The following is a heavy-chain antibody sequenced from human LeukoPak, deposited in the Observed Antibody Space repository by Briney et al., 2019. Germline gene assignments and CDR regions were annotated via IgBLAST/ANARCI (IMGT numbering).Heavy chain of an antibody. J-gene: IGHJ4*02. Sequence: SETLSLTCTVSGGSISSSSYYWGWIRQPPGKGLEWIGSIYYSGSTYYNPSLKSRVTISVDTSKNQFSLKLSSVTAADTAVYYCARQRVWSGYLYYFDYWGQGTLVTVSS. D-gene: IGHD3-3*01. CDR2: IYYSGST. CDR3: ARQRVWSGYLYYFDY. V-gene: IGHV4-39*01. CDR1: GGSISSSSYY.